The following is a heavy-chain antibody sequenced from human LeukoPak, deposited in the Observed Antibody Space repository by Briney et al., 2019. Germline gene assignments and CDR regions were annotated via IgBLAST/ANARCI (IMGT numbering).Heavy chain of an antibody. V-gene: IGHV4-39*07. CDR1: GGSISSSSYY. Sequence: SETLSLTCTVSGGSISSSSYYWGWIRQPPGKGLEWIGSIYYSGSTYYNPSLKSRVTISVDTSKNQFSLKLSSVTAADTAVYYCARGIHYYDSSGYYPPHFDYWGQGTLVTVSS. D-gene: IGHD3-22*01. CDR2: IYYSGST. CDR3: ARGIHYYDSSGYYPPHFDY. J-gene: IGHJ4*02.